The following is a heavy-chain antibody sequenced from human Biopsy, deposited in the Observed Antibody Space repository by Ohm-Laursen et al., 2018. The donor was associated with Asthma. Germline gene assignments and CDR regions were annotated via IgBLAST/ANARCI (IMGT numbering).Heavy chain of an antibody. CDR1: GAYIGSRDHH. D-gene: IGHD4-17*01. CDR2: VFRSGTT. J-gene: IGHJ6*02. CDR3: ARVASYGDLYFGIDV. Sequence: SQTLSLTCTVGGAYIGSRDHHWSWIRQSPGTGLEWIGFVFRSGTTHYNRSLERRLSISIDTTRNEFSMTLRSVTAADTAVYFCARVASYGDLYFGIDVWGPGTTVSVS. V-gene: IGHV4-30-4*01.